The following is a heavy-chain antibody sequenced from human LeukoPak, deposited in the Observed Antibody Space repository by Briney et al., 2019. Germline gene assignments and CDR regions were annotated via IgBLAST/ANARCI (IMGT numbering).Heavy chain of an antibody. CDR1: GYTFTGYY. D-gene: IGHD3-22*01. Sequence: WASVKVSCKASGYTFTGYYMHWVRQPPGQGLEWMGWIYPNSGGTNYAQKFQGRVTMTRDTSISTAYTELSRLRSDDTAVYYCARVARYYDSSGYFSSTLMGYWGQGRLVTVS. V-gene: IGHV1-2*02. J-gene: IGHJ4*02. CDR2: IYPNSGGT. CDR3: ARVARYYDSSGYFSSTLMGY.